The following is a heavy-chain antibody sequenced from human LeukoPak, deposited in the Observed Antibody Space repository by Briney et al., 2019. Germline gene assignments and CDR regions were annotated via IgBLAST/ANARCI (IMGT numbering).Heavy chain of an antibody. V-gene: IGHV3-74*01. CDR3: AREILAPGKTHDY. Sequence: GGSLRLSCAASGFTFSNYWMHWVRQVPGKGLVWVSRINDDGSATFYADSVKGRFTISRDNAKDTLFLQINSLRAEDTAVYYCAREILAPGKTHDYWGQGTLVTVSS. CDR1: GFTFSNYW. J-gene: IGHJ4*02. CDR2: INDDGSAT.